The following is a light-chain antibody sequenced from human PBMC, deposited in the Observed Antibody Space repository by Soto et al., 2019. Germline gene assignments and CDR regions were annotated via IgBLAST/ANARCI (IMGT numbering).Light chain of an antibody. CDR2: EVS. V-gene: IGLV2-14*01. CDR3: SSYTSSSTYV. Sequence: QSALTQPASVSGSPGQSITISCTGTSSDVSAYNYVSWYQQNSGKAPKLIIYEVSNRPSGVSNRFSGSKSGNTASLTISGLQAEDEADYYCSSYTSSSTYVFGTGTKVTV. CDR1: SSDVSAYNY. J-gene: IGLJ1*01.